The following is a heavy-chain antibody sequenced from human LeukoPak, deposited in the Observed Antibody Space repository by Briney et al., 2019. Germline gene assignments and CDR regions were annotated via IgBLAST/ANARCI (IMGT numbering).Heavy chain of an antibody. CDR3: AREYYDSSGLPHNWFDP. CDR2: IYYSGST. Sequence: SETLSLTCTVSGGSISSSSYYWGWIRQPPGKGLEWIGSIYYSGSTYYNPSLKSRVTISVDTSKNQFSLKLSSVTAADTAVYYCAREYYDSSGLPHNWFDPWGQGTLVTVSS. D-gene: IGHD3-22*01. V-gene: IGHV4-39*02. J-gene: IGHJ5*02. CDR1: GGSISSSSYY.